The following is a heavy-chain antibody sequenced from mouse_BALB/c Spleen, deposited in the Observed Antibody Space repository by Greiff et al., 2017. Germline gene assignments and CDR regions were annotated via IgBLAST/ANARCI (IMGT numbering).Heavy chain of an antibody. CDR1: GYSFTSYW. CDR2: IYPGNSDT. V-gene: IGHV1-5*01. J-gene: IGHJ3*01. D-gene: IGHD4-1*02. CDR3: SPTGTERFAY. Sequence: VQLQQSGTVLARPGASVKMSCKASGYSFTSYWMHWVKQRPGQGLEWIGAIYPGNSDTSYNQKFKGKAKLTAVTSASTAYMELSSLTNEDSAVYYCSPTGTERFAYWGQGTLVTVSA.